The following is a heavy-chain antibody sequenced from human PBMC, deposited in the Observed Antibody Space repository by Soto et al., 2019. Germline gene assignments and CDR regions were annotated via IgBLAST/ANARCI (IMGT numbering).Heavy chain of an antibody. D-gene: IGHD3-22*01. CDR3: AKGFRYYYDSSGYFGY. CDR2: ISGSGGST. J-gene: IGHJ4*02. CDR1: GFTFSSYA. Sequence: GGSLRLSCAASGFTFSSYAMSWVRQAPGKGLEWVSAISGSGGSTYYADSVKGRFTISRDNSKNTLYLQMNSLRAEGTAVYYCAKGFRYYYDSSGYFGYWGQGTLVTVS. V-gene: IGHV3-23*01.